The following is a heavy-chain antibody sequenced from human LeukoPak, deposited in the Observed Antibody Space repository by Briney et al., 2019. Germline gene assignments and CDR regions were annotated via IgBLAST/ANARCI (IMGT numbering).Heavy chain of an antibody. J-gene: IGHJ3*02. CDR2: IYYSGST. Sequence: SETLSLTCTVSGGSISSSSYYWGWIRQPPGKGLEWIGSIYYSGSTYYNPSLKSRVTISVDTSKNQFSLKLSSVTAADTAVYYCARPMVRGVQGAFDIWGQGTMVTVSS. CDR3: ARPMVRGVQGAFDI. CDR1: GGSISSSSYY. V-gene: IGHV4-39*07. D-gene: IGHD3-10*01.